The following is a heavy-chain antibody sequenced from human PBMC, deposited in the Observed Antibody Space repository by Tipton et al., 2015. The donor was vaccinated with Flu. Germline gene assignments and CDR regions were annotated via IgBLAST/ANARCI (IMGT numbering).Heavy chain of an antibody. J-gene: IGHJ4*02. CDR1: GGSISSYY. Sequence: TLSLTCTVSGGSISSYYWSWIRQPPGKGLEWIGYIYYSGSTNYNPSLKSRVTISVDTSKNQFSLKLSSVTAADTAVYYCARGIPGYYDFWSGYSPLSYFDYWGQGTLVTVSS. CDR3: ARGIPGYYDFWSGYSPLSYFDY. V-gene: IGHV4-59*01. D-gene: IGHD3-3*01. CDR2: IYYSGST.